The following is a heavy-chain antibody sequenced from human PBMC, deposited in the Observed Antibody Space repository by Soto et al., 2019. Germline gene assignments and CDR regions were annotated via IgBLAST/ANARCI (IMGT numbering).Heavy chain of an antibody. D-gene: IGHD5-18*01. Sequence: ASVKVSCKASGGTFSSYTISWVRQAPGQGLEWMGRIIPILGIANYAQKFQGRVTITADKSTSTAYMELSSLRSEETAVYYCARDFGETVDTAMDASYYYYYYMDVWGKGTTVTVSS. CDR1: GGTFSSYT. J-gene: IGHJ6*03. CDR2: IIPILGIA. CDR3: ARDFGETVDTAMDASYYYYYYMDV. V-gene: IGHV1-69*04.